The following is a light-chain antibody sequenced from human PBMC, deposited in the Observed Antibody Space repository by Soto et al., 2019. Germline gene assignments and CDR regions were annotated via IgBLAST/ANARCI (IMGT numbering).Light chain of an antibody. V-gene: IGKV1-5*03. Sequence: DIQMTQSPSSLSASVGDRVTISCRASQSISSWLAWYQQKPGKAPKLLIYKASSLESGVPSRFSGSGSGTEFTLTISSLQPDDFATYYCLQNYNYPRTFGQGTRLEIK. J-gene: IGKJ5*01. CDR3: LQNYNYPRT. CDR1: QSISSW. CDR2: KAS.